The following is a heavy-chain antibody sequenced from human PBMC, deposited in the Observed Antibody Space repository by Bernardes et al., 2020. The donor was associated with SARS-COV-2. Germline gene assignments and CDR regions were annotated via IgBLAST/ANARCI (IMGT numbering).Heavy chain of an antibody. J-gene: IGHJ5*02. V-gene: IGHV2-5*02. CDR2: IYSDADK. D-gene: IGHD4-4*01. CDR1: GFSLSTSGAA. CDR3: AHRRPSNWESALFGP. Sequence: SGPTLVKPTQTLTLTCTFSGFSLSTSGAAMGWIRQPPGKALEWLALIYSDADKRYSPSLKSTLTITKDTSENQVVLTLTNVDPLDTAAYYCAHRRPSNWESALFGPWGEWTLVTVSS.